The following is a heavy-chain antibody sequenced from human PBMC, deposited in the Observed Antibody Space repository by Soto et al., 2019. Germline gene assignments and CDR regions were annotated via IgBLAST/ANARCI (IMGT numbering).Heavy chain of an antibody. V-gene: IGHV1-46*01. CDR2: INPSGGST. J-gene: IGHJ6*02. CDR1: GYTFTSYY. Sequence: GASVKVSCKASGYTFTSYYMHWVRQAPGQGLEWMGIINPSGGSTSYAQKFQGRVTMTRDTSTSTVYMGLSSLRSEDTAVYYCAREGLSTPQSYYYGMDVWGQGTTVTVSS. D-gene: IGHD4-17*01. CDR3: AREGLSTPQSYYYGMDV.